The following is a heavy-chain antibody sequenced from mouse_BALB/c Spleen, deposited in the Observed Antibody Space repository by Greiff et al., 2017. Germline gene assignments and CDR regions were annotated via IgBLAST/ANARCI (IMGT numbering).Heavy chain of an antibody. D-gene: IGHD1-1*01. CDR3: ARDHYYYGSSYAWFAY. CDR1: GFSLTSYG. V-gene: IGHV2-9*02. J-gene: IGHJ3*01. CDR2: IWAGGST. Sequence: VQLKESGPGLVAPSQSLSITCTVSGFSLTSYGVHWVRQPPGKGLEWLGVIWAGGSTNYNSALMSRLSISKDNSKSQVFLKMNSLQTDDTAMYYCARDHYYYGSSYAWFAYWGQGTLVTVSA.